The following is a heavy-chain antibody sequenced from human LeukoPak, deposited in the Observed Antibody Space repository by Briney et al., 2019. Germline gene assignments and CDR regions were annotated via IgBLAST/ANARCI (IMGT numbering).Heavy chain of an antibody. CDR2: TRNKVNSDTK. CDR3: SRIEWGLPPA. CDR1: GFSVSDYH. Sequence: GGSLRLSCAASGFSVSDYHMEWVRQAPGKGLEWVGRTRNKVNSDTKEYAASVKGRFTISRDDSKNSLFLQMNSLKIEDTAVYYCSRIEWGLPPAWDQGTQVTISS. D-gene: IGHD1-26*01. V-gene: IGHV3-72*01. J-gene: IGHJ5*02.